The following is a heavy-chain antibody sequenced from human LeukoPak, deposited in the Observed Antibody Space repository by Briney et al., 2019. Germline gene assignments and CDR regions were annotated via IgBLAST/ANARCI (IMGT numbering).Heavy chain of an antibody. Sequence: VASVKVSCQASGYTFNSYGISWVRQPPGQGLEWMGWISDYNGNTNYAQKLQGRVTMTTDTSTSTAYMELRSLRSDDTAVYYCARGGDPLDAFDIWGQGTMVTVSS. CDR1: GYTFNSYG. V-gene: IGHV1-18*01. CDR3: ARGGDPLDAFDI. D-gene: IGHD2-21*02. J-gene: IGHJ3*02. CDR2: ISDYNGNT.